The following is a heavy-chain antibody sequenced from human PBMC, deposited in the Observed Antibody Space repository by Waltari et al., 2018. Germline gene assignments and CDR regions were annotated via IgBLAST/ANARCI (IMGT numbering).Heavy chain of an antibody. CDR3: ARGSNTYYDFWSGSSYYYYMDV. CDR2: IYYSGST. J-gene: IGHJ6*03. CDR1: GGSISSSSYY. D-gene: IGHD3-3*01. V-gene: IGHV4-39*07. Sequence: QLQLQESGPGLVKPSETLSLTCTVSGGSISSSSYYWGWIRQPPGKGLAWIGSIYYSGSTYYNPSLKSRVTISVDTSKNQFSLKLSSVTAADTAVYYCARGSNTYYDFWSGSSYYYYMDVWGKGTTVTVSS.